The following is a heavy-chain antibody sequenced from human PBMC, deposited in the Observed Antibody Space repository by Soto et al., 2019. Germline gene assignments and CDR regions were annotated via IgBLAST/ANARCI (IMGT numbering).Heavy chain of an antibody. CDR3: ARDRVDFWSGYYLSYYYYGMDV. V-gene: IGHV3-30-3*01. CDR2: ISYDGSNK. Sequence: QVQLVESGGGVVQPGRSLRLSCAASGFTFSSYAMHWVRQAPGKGLEWVAVISYDGSNKYYADSVKGRFTISRDNTKNTLYLQMNSLRAEDTAVYYCARDRVDFWSGYYLSYYYYGMDVW. D-gene: IGHD3-3*01. J-gene: IGHJ6*01. CDR1: GFTFSSYA.